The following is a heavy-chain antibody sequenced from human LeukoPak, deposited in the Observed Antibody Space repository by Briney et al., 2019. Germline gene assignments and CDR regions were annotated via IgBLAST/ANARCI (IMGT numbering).Heavy chain of an antibody. Sequence: GGSLRLSCAASGFTFSSSWMSWVRQAPGKGLEWVANINQDGSEQYYVDSVKGRFAISRDNAKSSLYLQMNSLRDEGTAVYYCVRGAGGMDYWGQGALVTVSS. J-gene: IGHJ4*02. CDR1: GFTFSSSW. V-gene: IGHV3-7*05. CDR2: INQDGSEQ. D-gene: IGHD3-16*01. CDR3: VRGAGGMDY.